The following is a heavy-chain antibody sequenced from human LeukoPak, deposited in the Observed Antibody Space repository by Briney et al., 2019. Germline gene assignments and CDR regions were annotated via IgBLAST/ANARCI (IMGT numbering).Heavy chain of an antibody. CDR2: ISSSGSTI. V-gene: IGHV3-11*04. CDR1: GFTFSDYY. Sequence: GGSLRLSCAASGFTFSDYYMSWIRQAPGKGLEWVSYISSSGSTIYYADSVKGRFTISRDNAKNPLYLQMNSLRAEDTAVYYCARLYSWDYFDYWGQGTLVTVSS. J-gene: IGHJ4*02. D-gene: IGHD5-18*01. CDR3: ARLYSWDYFDY.